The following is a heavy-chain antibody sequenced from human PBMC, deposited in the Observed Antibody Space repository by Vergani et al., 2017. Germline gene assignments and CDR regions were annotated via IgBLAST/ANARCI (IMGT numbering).Heavy chain of an antibody. V-gene: IGHV5-51*01. CDR3: TRHVPCGDGACLHFDH. Sequence: VILLPSAAELKNPGESLKISCKYSESSFISNEIAWVRQMSGKGLQWMGNINPIDSKIAYSPSFQGQAIMSLDKSITTAYLQWRSLKASDTAIYYCTRHVPCGDGACLHFDHWGQGTQVTVAS. CDR2: INPIDSKI. J-gene: IGHJ4*02. D-gene: IGHD2-21*01. CDR1: ESSFISNE.